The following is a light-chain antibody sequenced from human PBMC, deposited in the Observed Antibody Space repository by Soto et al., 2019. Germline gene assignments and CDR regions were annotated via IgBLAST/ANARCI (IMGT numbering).Light chain of an antibody. V-gene: IGKV1-39*01. CDR1: QSISSW. Sequence: DFPLTQTPSTLAATGRDRSPINWPASQSISSWLAWYQQKPGKAPKLLIYDASSLESGVPSRFSGSGSGTDFTLTISSLQPEDFATYYCQQSYSTPITFGQGTRLEIK. J-gene: IGKJ5*01. CDR2: DAS. CDR3: QQSYSTPIT.